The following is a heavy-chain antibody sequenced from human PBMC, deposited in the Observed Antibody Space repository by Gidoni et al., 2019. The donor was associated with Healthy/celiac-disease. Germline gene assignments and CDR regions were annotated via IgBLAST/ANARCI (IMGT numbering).Heavy chain of an antibody. D-gene: IGHD2-2*01. V-gene: IGHV1-8*01. CDR2: MNPNSGNT. CDR1: GYPFPSYD. J-gene: IGHJ5*02. CDR3: ARGAVVVPANNWFDP. Sequence: QVQLVQSGAEVKKPGASVKGSCKASGYPFPSYDINWVRQATGQGLERMGWMNPNSGNTGYAQKFQGRVTMTRNTSISTAYMELSSLRSEDTAMYYCARGAVVVPANNWFDPWGQGTLVTVSS.